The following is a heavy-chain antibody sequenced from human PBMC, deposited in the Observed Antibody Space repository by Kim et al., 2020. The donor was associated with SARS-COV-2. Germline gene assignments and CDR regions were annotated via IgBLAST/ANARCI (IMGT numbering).Heavy chain of an antibody. CDR3: ARDLLLWFGEFFTGGMDV. D-gene: IGHD3-10*01. CDR1: GGSVSSGSYY. V-gene: IGHV4-61*01. Sequence: SETLSLTCTVSGGSVSSGSYYWSWIRQPPGKGLEWIGYIYYSGSTNYNPSLKSRVTISVDTSKNQFSLKLSSVTAADTAVYYCARDLLLWFGEFFTGGMDVWGQGTTVTVSS. J-gene: IGHJ6*02. CDR2: IYYSGST.